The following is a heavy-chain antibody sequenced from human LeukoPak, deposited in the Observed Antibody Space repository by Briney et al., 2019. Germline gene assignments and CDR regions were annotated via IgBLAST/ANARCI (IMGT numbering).Heavy chain of an antibody. CDR3: ARLGDYCSGGSCYHNWFDP. CDR2: IYPGDSDT. V-gene: IGHV5-51*01. CDR1: GYSFTSYW. Sequence: GESLKISCKGSGYSFTSYWIGWVRQMPGKGLEWMGIIYPGDSDTRYSPSFQGQVTISADKSISTAYLQWSSLKASDTAMYYCARLGDYCSGGSCYHNWFDPWGQGTLVTVSS. D-gene: IGHD2-15*01. J-gene: IGHJ5*02.